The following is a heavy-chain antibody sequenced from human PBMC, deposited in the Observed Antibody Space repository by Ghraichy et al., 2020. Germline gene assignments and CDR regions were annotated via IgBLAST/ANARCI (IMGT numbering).Heavy chain of an antibody. Sequence: GGSLRLSCAASGFTFSSYAMSWVRQAPGKGLEWVSAISGSGGSTYYADSVQGRFTISRANSKNTLYLQMNSLRAEDTAVYYCAKGLLRHGGGPSQVYSRRLLGAYFDYWCQGTLVTVSS. J-gene: IGHJ4*02. V-gene: IGHV3-23*01. CDR2: ISGSGGST. D-gene: IGHD6-13*01. CDR1: GFTFSSYA. CDR3: AKGLLRHGGGPSQVYSRRLLGAYFDY.